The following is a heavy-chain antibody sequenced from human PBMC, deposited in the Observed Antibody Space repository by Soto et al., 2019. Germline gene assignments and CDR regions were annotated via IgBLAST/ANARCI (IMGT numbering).Heavy chain of an antibody. D-gene: IGHD2-8*01. CDR1: GDSVSSYSVT. V-gene: IGHV6-1*01. J-gene: IGHJ5*02. CDR3: ARATHGAHWFDP. CDR2: TYYNSKWNI. Sequence: VQLQQSGPGLVLPSQTLSLSCAISGDSVSSYSVTWNWIRQSPSRGLEWLGRTYYNSKWNIEYAESVQSRIAINPDTSKNRFSLHLNSVTTEDTAVYFCARATHGAHWFDPWGQGTLVTVSS.